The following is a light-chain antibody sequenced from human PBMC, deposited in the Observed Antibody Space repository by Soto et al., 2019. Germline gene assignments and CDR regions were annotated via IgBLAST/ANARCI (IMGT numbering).Light chain of an antibody. V-gene: IGKV1-5*01. CDR1: QSVDRY. Sequence: TLSASVGDRVSITCRASQSVDRYLAWYQQKPGKAPHLLIYDASSLESGVPSRFSGSGSGTEFTLTISSLQPDDFTTFYCQQYKDYTWTFGQGTKVDIK. J-gene: IGKJ1*01. CDR2: DAS. CDR3: QQYKDYTWT.